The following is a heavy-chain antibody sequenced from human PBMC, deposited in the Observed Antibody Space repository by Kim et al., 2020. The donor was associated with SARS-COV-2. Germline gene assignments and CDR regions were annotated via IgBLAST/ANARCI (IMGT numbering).Heavy chain of an antibody. CDR3: VRSTGQFYSKSWGLYDPYYYLGV. CDR1: GFDLTTSA. V-gene: IGHV3-21*04. CDR2: ISRSTNV. D-gene: IGHD2-8*02. J-gene: IGHJ6*02. Sequence: GGSLRLSCVGSGFDLTTSAMNWVRQAPGKGLEWVSSISRSTNVAYADSVRGRFTISRDHAKSLLSLQIDRLRAEDTATYYCVRSTGQFYSKSWGLYDPYYYLGVWGQGATVSVSS.